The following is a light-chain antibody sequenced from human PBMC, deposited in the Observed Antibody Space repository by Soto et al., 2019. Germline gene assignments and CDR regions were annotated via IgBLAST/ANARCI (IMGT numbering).Light chain of an antibody. CDR3: QSYDSSLSAWV. CDR1: SSNIGAAYG. Sequence: QSVLTQPPSVSGAPGQRVTISCTGTSSNIGAAYGVHWYRQMPGTAPRLLIYGNSDRPSGVPDRFSDSKSGTSASLAITGLQAEDEADYYCQSYDSSLSAWVFGGGTKLTVL. J-gene: IGLJ3*02. CDR2: GNS. V-gene: IGLV1-40*01.